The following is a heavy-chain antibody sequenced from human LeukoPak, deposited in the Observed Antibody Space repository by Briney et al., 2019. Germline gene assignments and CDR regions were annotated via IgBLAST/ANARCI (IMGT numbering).Heavy chain of an antibody. J-gene: IGHJ4*02. CDR1: GFTFSSYS. V-gene: IGHV3-23*01. Sequence: QAGGSLRLSCAASGFTFSSYSMNWVRQAPGKGLEWVPAISGSGGRTYYADSVKGRFTISRDNSKNTLYLQMNSLRAEDTAVYYCAREQDSRGFFDYWGQGTLVTVSS. CDR3: AREQDSRGFFDY. D-gene: IGHD3-10*01. CDR2: ISGSGGRT.